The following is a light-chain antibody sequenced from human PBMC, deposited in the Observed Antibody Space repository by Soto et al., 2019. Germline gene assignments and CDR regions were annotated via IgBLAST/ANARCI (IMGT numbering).Light chain of an antibody. CDR3: SSYTAINTAV. V-gene: IGLV2-14*01. CDR1: TSDVGAYNY. Sequence: QSVLTQPASVSGSPGQSVSISCTGSTSDVGAYNYVAWYQHKPGKAPRLLIYEVDHRPSGISPRFSGSKSGNTASLTISGLQTEDEADYYCSSYTAINTAVFGGGTKLTVL. CDR2: EVD. J-gene: IGLJ3*02.